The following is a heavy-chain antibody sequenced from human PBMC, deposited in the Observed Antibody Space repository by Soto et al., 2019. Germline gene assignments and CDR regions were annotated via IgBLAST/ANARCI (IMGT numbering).Heavy chain of an antibody. Sequence: QVQVVQSGDEVKKPGASVKVSCNASGYTFTNYGFSWVRQAPGQGLEWMGWISGYNGNTKYAEKFQGRVTITTDTSTSTAHMELRSLRSDDTAVYYCAREGQAPYYYYGMDVWGQGTAVTVSS. CDR1: GYTFTNYG. J-gene: IGHJ6*02. CDR3: AREGQAPYYYYGMDV. CDR2: ISGYNGNT. V-gene: IGHV1-18*01.